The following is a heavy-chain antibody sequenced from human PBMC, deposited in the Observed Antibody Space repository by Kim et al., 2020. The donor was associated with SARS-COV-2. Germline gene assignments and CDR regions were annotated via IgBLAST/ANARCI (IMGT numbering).Heavy chain of an antibody. V-gene: IGHV3-43*01. CDR2: INRRGST. D-gene: IGHD3-9*01. CDR1: GFSLDVYT. Sequence: GGSLRLSCATSGFSLDVYTVHWVRQAPGKGLEWVSLINRRGSTSHEDSLEGRFTISRDKRRNSIFLQMNSLTSEDTAFYYCTKELFTGWPNLESWGRGTLVTVSS. J-gene: IGHJ5*01. CDR3: TKELFTGWPNLES.